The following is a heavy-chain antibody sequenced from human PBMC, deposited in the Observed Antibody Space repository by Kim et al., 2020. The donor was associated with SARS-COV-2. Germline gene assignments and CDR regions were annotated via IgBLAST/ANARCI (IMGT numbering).Heavy chain of an antibody. V-gene: IGHV3-33*06. CDR1: GFTFSSYG. D-gene: IGHD4-17*01. J-gene: IGHJ2*01. Sequence: GGSLRLSCAASGFTFSSYGMHWVRQAPGKGLEWVSVIWYDGSNTYYADSVKGRFTISRDNSKNTLYLQMNSLRAEDTAVYYCAKDPANYGDYTPDGWYFALWGRGALGTVSS. CDR3: AKDPANYGDYTPDGWYFAL. CDR2: IWYDGSNT.